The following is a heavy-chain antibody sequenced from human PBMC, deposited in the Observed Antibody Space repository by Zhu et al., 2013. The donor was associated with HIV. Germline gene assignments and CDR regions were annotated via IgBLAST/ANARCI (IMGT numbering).Heavy chain of an antibody. D-gene: IGHD2-2*01. J-gene: IGHJ6*02. CDR2: IIPIFGTA. V-gene: IGHV1-69*01. CDR3: ASNSYYCSSTSCLPHSAAIYGMDV. Sequence: QVQLVQSGAEVKKPGSSVKVSCKASGGTFSSYAISWVRQAPGQGLEWMGGIIPIFGTANYAQKFQGRVTITADESTSTAYMELSSLRSEDTAVYYCASNSYYCSSTSCLPHSAAIYGMDVWGQGTTVTVSS. CDR1: GGTFSSYA.